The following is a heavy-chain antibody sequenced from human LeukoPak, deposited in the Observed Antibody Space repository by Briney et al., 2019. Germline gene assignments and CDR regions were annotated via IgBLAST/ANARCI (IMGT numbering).Heavy chain of an antibody. CDR3: ARGGRGSTDY. CDR1: GYSFTSYW. D-gene: IGHD5-12*01. J-gene: IGHJ4*02. Sequence: GAXLKISCKGSGYSFTSYWIGWVRRMPGKGVEWMGIIYPGDSHTSYSPSFQGQVTISADKSISTAYLQWSSLKASDTAMYYCARGGRGSTDYWGQGTLVTVSS. V-gene: IGHV5-51*01. CDR2: IYPGDSHT.